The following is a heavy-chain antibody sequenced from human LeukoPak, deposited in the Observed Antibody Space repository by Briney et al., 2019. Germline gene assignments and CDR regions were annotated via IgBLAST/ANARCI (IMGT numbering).Heavy chain of an antibody. D-gene: IGHD2-15*01. CDR3: ARGPSGPPRNVAFDI. CDR2: INHSGST. CDR1: GGSFSGYY. Sequence: PSETLSLTCAVYGGSFSGYYWSWIRQPPGKGLEWIGEINHSGSTNYNPSLKSRVTISVDTSKNQFSLKLSSVTAADTAVYYCARGPSGPPRNVAFDIWGQGTMVTVSS. J-gene: IGHJ3*02. V-gene: IGHV4-34*01.